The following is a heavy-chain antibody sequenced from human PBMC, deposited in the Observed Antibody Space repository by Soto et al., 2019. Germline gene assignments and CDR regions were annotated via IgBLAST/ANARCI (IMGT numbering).Heavy chain of an antibody. V-gene: IGHV3-33*01. CDR1: GFTFSSYG. D-gene: IGHD4-17*01. Sequence: GGSLRLSCAASGFTFSSYGMHWVRQAPGKGLEWVAVIWYDGSNKYYADSVKGRFTISRDNSRNTLYLQMNSLRAEDTAVYYCARVMTTVTTYAFDIWGQGTMVTVSS. CDR3: ARVMTTVTTYAFDI. CDR2: IWYDGSNK. J-gene: IGHJ3*02.